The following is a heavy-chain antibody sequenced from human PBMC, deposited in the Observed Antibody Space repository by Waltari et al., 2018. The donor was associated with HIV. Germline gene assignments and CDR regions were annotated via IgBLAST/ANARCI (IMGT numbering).Heavy chain of an antibody. V-gene: IGHV3-15*01. Sequence: EEQLVKSGGDLVKHGECLRLSCIASGFTSRYAWLNWVRQTPGKGLEWVGRIRSKAEGGATEYAAVVKGRFTISRDDSNTTLFLQMNSLKVEDTGVYYCTTEEVYGSGTYLDYWGQGTRVTVS. J-gene: IGHJ4*02. D-gene: IGHD3-10*01. CDR3: TTEEVYGSGTYLDY. CDR1: GFTSRYAW. CDR2: IRSKAEGGAT.